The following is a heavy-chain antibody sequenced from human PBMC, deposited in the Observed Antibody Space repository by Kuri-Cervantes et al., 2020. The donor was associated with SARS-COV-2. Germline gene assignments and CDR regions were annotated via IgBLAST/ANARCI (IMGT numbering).Heavy chain of an antibody. J-gene: IGHJ4*02. D-gene: IGHD5-24*01. CDR3: ARDAIRDGYSVGY. CDR1: GGTFSSYA. Sequence: SVKVSCKASGGTFSSYAISWVRQAPGQGLEWMGGIIPIFGTANYAQKFQGRVTITADKSTSTAYMELSSLRSEDTAVYYCARDAIRDGYSVGYWGQGTLVTVSS. CDR2: IIPIFGTA. V-gene: IGHV1-69*06.